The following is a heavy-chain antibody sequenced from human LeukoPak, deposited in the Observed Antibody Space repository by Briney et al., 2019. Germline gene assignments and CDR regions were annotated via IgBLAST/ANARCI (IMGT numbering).Heavy chain of an antibody. CDR2: MNPNSGNT. J-gene: IGHJ4*02. CDR3: ARGKGGWFGVYYFDY. CDR1: GYTFTNYD. Sequence: ASVKVSCKASGYTFTNYDINWVRQATGQGLEWMGWMNPNSGNTGYAQKFQGRVTITRNTSISTAYMELSSLRSEDTAVYYCARGKGGWFGVYYFDYWGQGTLVTVSS. V-gene: IGHV1-8*03. D-gene: IGHD3-10*01.